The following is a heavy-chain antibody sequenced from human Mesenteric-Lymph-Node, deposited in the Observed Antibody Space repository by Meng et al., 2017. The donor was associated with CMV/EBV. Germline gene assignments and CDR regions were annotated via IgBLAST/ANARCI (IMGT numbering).Heavy chain of an antibody. CDR1: GGAASSSNR. CDR3: ARAFLSGYDYDY. D-gene: IGHD5-12*01. CDR2: IYYSGTT. V-gene: IGHV4-4*02. J-gene: IGHJ4*02. Sequence: FAFAGGAASSSNRCSSVRPPPVKRLECIGEIYYSGTTNYNPSLKSRVPISVDKSKTQFSLKLSSVTAADTAVYYCARAFLSGYDYDYWGQGTLVTVSS.